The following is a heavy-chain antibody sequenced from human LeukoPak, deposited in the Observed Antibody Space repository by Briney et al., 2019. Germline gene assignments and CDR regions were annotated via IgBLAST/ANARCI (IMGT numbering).Heavy chain of an antibody. Sequence: GGSLRLSCAASGFTFSSYEMNWVRQAPGKGLEWVSYISSSGSTIHYADSVKGRFTISRDNAKNSLYLQMNSLRAEDTAVYYCARGDTAMVPWYFDLWGRGTLVTVSS. CDR3: ARGDTAMVPWYFDL. D-gene: IGHD5-18*01. CDR1: GFTFSSYE. CDR2: ISSSGSTI. J-gene: IGHJ2*01. V-gene: IGHV3-48*03.